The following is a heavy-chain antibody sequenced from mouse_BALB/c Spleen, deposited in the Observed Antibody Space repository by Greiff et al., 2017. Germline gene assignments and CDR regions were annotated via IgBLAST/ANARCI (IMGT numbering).Heavy chain of an antibody. J-gene: IGHJ4*01. D-gene: IGHD2-4*01. CDR1: GFNIKDTY. CDR2: IDPANGNT. CDR3: ARGDYDDYAMDY. V-gene: IGHV14-3*02. Sequence: VQLQHSGAELVKPGASVKLSCTASGFNIKDTYMHWVKQRPEQGLEWIGRIDPANGNTKYDPKFQGKATITADTSSNTAYLQLSSLTSEDTAVYYCARGDYDDYAMDYWGQGTSVTVSS.